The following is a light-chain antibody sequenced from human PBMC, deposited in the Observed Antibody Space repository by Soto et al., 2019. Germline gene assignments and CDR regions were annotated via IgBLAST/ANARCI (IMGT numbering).Light chain of an antibody. CDR1: HDVSRN. Sequence: EIQMTQSPSSLYASVGDRVTIACQSSHDVSRNLNWFQQKPGEAPKLLIYDASNLERGVPSRFSGSGSGTHFTFTISSLQPEDVATYYCQQYNSMLSFGGGT. CDR2: DAS. J-gene: IGKJ4*01. CDR3: QQYNSMLS. V-gene: IGKV1-33*01.